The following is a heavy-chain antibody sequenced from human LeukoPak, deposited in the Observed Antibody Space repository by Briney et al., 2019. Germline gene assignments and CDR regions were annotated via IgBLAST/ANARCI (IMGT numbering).Heavy chain of an antibody. Sequence: GGSLRLSCAASGFTLSSYGVHWVRHAPGKGLEWVAVISYERGNKYYADSVKGRFTISRDNSKNPRYLQMNSLRAGDTAVCYCAKERMAEWLVRDYYFEYWGQGVLVTVSS. V-gene: IGHV3-30*18. CDR1: GFTLSSYG. D-gene: IGHD6-19*01. J-gene: IGHJ4*02. CDR2: ISYERGNK. CDR3: AKERMAEWLVRDYYFEY.